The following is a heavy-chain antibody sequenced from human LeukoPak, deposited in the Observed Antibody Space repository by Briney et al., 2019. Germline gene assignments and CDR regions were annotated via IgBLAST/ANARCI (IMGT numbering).Heavy chain of an antibody. D-gene: IGHD6-13*01. Sequence: SETLSLTCTVAGGSISSYYWSWIRQPPGKGLEWIGYIYYSGSTNYNRSLKSRVTISVDTSKNQFSLKLSSVTAADTAVYYCARLSTNHSRIAAACNDYWGQGTLVTVSS. V-gene: IGHV4-59*01. CDR2: IYYSGST. J-gene: IGHJ4*02. CDR1: GGSISSYY. CDR3: ARLSTNHSRIAAACNDY.